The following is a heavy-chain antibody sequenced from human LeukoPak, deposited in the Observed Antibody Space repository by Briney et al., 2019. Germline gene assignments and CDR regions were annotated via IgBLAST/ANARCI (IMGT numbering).Heavy chain of an antibody. CDR2: IYPNSGYT. V-gene: IGHV1-8*01. CDR1: GYTFASDD. CDR3: AKATNYYGSGSPYQMDV. Sequence: ASVKVSCKDSGYTFASDDINWVRQATGQGLEWMGWIYPNSGYTGYAQKLQGRVTMTANPSISTVYLELSSLRSEDTAVYYCAKATNYYGSGSPYQMDVWGKGTMVTVSS. J-gene: IGHJ6*04. D-gene: IGHD3-10*01.